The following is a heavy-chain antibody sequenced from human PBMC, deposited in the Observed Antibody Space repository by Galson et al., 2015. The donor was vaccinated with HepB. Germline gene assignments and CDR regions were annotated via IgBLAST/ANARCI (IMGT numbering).Heavy chain of an antibody. V-gene: IGHV1-2*06. CDR2: INPNSGGT. CDR1: GYGFTGYY. D-gene: IGHD4-11*01. Sequence: SVKVSCKASGYGFTGYYIHWVRQAPGQGLEWMGRINPNSGGTNSAQQFQGRVTMTRDTSISTAYMELRRLRSDDTAVYFCARGTTYPYYYMDVWGKGTTVTVSS. J-gene: IGHJ6*03. CDR3: ARGTTYPYYYMDV.